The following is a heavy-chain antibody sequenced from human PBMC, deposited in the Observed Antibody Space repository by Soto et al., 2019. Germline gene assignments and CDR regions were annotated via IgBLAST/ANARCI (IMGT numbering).Heavy chain of an antibody. Sequence: QVQLVESGGGLVKPGGSLRLSCAASGFTFSDYYMSWIRQAPGKGLEWVSYISSSGSTIDYADSVKGRFTISRDNGKKSLYRQMNSLKAEDTAVDYWASDPRDYYFGCWGQGTLVTVSS. CDR1: GFTFSDYY. CDR3: ASDPRDYYFGC. J-gene: IGHJ4*02. V-gene: IGHV3-11*01. CDR2: ISSSGSTI.